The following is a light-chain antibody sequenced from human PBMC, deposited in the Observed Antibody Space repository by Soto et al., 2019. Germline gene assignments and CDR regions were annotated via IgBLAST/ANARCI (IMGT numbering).Light chain of an antibody. J-gene: IGKJ2*01. CDR3: QQYYDTPYT. Sequence: DIVMTQSPDSLAVSLGERATINCKSSQAVVYSTSSQSYLAWYQQKPGQPPKLLIYWASTRESGAPDRFSGSGSGTDFTLTISSLQAEDVAVYYCQQYYDTPYTFGQGTKVDIK. CDR2: WAS. CDR1: QAVVYSTSSQSY. V-gene: IGKV4-1*01.